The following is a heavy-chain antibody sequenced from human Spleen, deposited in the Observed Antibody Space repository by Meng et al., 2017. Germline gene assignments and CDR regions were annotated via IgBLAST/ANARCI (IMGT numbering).Heavy chain of an antibody. V-gene: IGHV1-2*02. CDR1: GYTFTHYY. D-gene: IGHD3-10*01. CDR3: ARAVGTLPRARWFDP. J-gene: IGHJ5*02. CDR2: INLRNGGT. Sequence: ASVKVSCKASGYTFTHYYIHWVRQAPGQGLEWMGWINLRNGGTYSAQKFQGRVTLTRDTSISTAFMELSSLRSDDTAVYYCARAVGTLPRARWFDPWGQGTLVTVSS.